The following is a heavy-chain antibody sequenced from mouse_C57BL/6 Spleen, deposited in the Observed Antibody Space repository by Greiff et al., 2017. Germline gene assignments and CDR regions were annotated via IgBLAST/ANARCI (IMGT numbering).Heavy chain of an antibody. CDR3: ARNGNYFDY. Sequence: EVQLQQSGPVLVKPGASVKMSCKASGYTFTDYYMNWVKQSHGKSLEWIGVINPYNGGTSYNQKFTGKATLTVDKSSSTAYMELNSLTSEDSAVYYCARNGNYFDYWGQGTTLTVSS. D-gene: IGHD2-1*01. V-gene: IGHV1-19*01. CDR2: INPYNGGT. J-gene: IGHJ2*01. CDR1: GYTFTDYY.